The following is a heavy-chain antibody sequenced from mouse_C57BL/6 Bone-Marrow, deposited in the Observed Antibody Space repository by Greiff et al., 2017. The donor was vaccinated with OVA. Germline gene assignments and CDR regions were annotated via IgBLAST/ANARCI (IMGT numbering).Heavy chain of an antibody. D-gene: IGHD4-1*02. J-gene: IGHJ1*03. Sequence: QVQLQQPGAELVKPGASVKLSCKASGYTFTSYWMHWVKQRPGRGLEWIGNINPSNGGTNYNEKFKSKATLTVDKSSSTAYMQLSSLTSEDSAVYYCARGSTGYWYFDVWGTGTTVTVSS. CDR1: GYTFTSYW. CDR3: ARGSTGYWYFDV. CDR2: INPSNGGT. V-gene: IGHV1-53*01.